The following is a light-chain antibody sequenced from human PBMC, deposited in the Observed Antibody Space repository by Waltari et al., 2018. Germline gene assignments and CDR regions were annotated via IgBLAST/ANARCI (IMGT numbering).Light chain of an antibody. Sequence: DIMLTQSPGTLSLSPGEIATLSCRARQSISKYLAWYQQKPGQAPRLLIYGASSRATGIPDRFSGSGSGTDFSLTISRLEPQDFAVYYCQHYVRLPATFGQGTKVEIK. J-gene: IGKJ1*01. CDR1: QSISKY. CDR3: QHYVRLPAT. V-gene: IGKV3-20*01. CDR2: GAS.